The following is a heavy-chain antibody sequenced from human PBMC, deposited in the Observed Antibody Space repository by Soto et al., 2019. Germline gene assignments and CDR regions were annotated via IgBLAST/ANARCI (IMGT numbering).Heavy chain of an antibody. CDR3: ARDRDLYEFWSGGLDF. CDR2: ISWSGATT. V-gene: IGHV3-9*01. CDR1: GFTFDDYA. J-gene: IGHJ4*02. Sequence: GGSLRLSCAASGFTFDDYAIHWVRQVPGKGLEWVSGISWSGATTAYADSVKGRFTISRDNTKNSLYLQMNSLRAEDTAFYYCARDRDLYEFWSGGLDFWGQGTLVTVSS. D-gene: IGHD3-3*01.